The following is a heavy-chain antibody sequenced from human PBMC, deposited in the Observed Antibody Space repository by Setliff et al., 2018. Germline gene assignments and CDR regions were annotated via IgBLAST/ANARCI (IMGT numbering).Heavy chain of an antibody. D-gene: IGHD2-21*01. CDR3: ARGFTSYSTDYFDY. CDR2: TSGNGYFR. J-gene: IGHJ4*02. CDR1: GFAFNRHG. Sequence: PGGSLRLSCAASGFAFNRHGMYWLRQAPGKGLECVAVTSGNGYFRNNVDSVKGRFTISRDNYKNMLYLEMNSLRPEDTAVYYCARGFTSYSTDYFDYWGQETRVTVSS. V-gene: IGHV3-30*03.